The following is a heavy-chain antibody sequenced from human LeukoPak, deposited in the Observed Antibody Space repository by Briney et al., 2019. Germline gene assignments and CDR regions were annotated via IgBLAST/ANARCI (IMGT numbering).Heavy chain of an antibody. V-gene: IGHV4-38-2*01. CDR3: ARRRITMVRGVITGGYYFDY. CDR1: GYSISSGYY. CDR2: IYHSGST. J-gene: IGHJ4*02. Sequence: SETLSLTCAVSGYSISSGYYWGWIRQPPGKGLEWIGSIYHSGSTYYNPSLKSRVTISVDTSKNQFSLKLSSVTAADTAVYYCARRRITMVRGVITGGYYFDYWGQGTLVTVSS. D-gene: IGHD3-10*01.